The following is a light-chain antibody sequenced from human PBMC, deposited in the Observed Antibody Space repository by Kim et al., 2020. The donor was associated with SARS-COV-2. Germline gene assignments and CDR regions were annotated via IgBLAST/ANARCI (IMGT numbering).Light chain of an antibody. CDR2: GAS. Sequence: EIVLTQSPGTLSLSPGERATLSCRASQSVSSRYLAWYQQKPGQPPRLLIYGASSRATDIPDRFSGGGSGTDFTLTISRLEPEDFAVYYCQHYGGSAPYTFGQGTKLEI. CDR1: QSVSSRY. CDR3: QHYGGSAPYT. V-gene: IGKV3-20*01. J-gene: IGKJ2*01.